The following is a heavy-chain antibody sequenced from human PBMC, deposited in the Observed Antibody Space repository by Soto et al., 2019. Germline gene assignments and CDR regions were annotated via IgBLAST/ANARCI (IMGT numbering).Heavy chain of an antibody. CDR1: GFSLSTDGVG. CDR2: IYWDDEK. CDR3: AHHPNWRFSDFDS. J-gene: IGHJ4*02. D-gene: IGHD1-20*01. Sequence: QITLKESGPTLVKPTQTLTLTCTFSGFSLSTDGVGVGWIRQPPGKALEWLALIYWDDEKRYSPSLRNRLTVTKDTSTNKVVLTMLNVDPVETATYYCAHHPNWRFSDFDSWGQGALVTVSS. V-gene: IGHV2-5*02.